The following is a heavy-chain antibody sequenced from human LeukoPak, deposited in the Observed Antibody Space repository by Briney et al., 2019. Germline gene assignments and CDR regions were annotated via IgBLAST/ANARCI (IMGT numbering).Heavy chain of an antibody. CDR3: ARDHNWGFDY. CDR1: GFTFSDYY. CDR2: ISSSGSTI. V-gene: IGHV3-11*04. Sequence: GGSLRLSCAASGFTFSDYYMSWIRQAPGKGLEWVSYISSSGSTIYYADSVRGRFTISRDNAKNSLYLQMNSLSAEDTAMYYCARDHNWGFDYWGQGTLVTVSS. J-gene: IGHJ4*02. D-gene: IGHD7-27*01.